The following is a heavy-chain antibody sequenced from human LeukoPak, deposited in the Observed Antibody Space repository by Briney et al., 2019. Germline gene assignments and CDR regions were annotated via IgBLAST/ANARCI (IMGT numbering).Heavy chain of an antibody. CDR3: ARGTGVPIPYYFDY. D-gene: IGHD2-8*02. CDR2: IWYDGSKA. CDR1: GFIFSNYG. V-gene: IGHV3-33*01. J-gene: IGHJ4*02. Sequence: GGSLRLSCTASGFIFSNYGFHWVRQAPGKGLEWVAVIWYDGSKAYYIDSVRGRFTISRDNSKNTLDLHMSGLRAEDTAVYYCARGTGVPIPYYFDYWGQGTLVTVSS.